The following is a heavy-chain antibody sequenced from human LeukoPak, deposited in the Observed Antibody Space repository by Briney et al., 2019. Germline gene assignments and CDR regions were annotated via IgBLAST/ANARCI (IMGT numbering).Heavy chain of an antibody. V-gene: IGHV1-18*01. CDR3: ARLHSYGSTYFDC. D-gene: IGHD4-17*01. CDR2: ISTYNGNT. Sequence: GASVKVSCRASGYTFTSYGLTWVRQAPGQGLEWMGWISTYNGNTYYAQGLQGRVSMTTDTSTSTAYMELRSLRSDDTAVYYCARLHSYGSTYFDCWGQGTLVTVSS. J-gene: IGHJ4*02. CDR1: GYTFTSYG.